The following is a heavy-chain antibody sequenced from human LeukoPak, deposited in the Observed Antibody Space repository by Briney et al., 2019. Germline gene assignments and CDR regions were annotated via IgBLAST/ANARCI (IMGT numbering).Heavy chain of an antibody. CDR1: GYTFTNYN. CDR3: ARRWTTMTDDYFDY. D-gene: IGHD4-17*01. V-gene: IGHV1-18*04. J-gene: IGHJ4*02. Sequence: ASVKVSCKASGYTFTNYNIGWVRQAPGQGLEWMGWISGYNCHTNYARRLQGRVTMTTDTSTSTAYLELRSLRSDDAAVFYCARRWTTMTDDYFDYWGQGTLVIVSS. CDR2: ISGYNCHT.